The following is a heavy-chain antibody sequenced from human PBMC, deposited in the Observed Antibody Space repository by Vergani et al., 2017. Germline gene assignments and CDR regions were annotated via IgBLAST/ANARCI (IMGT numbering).Heavy chain of an antibody. D-gene: IGHD3-16*01. V-gene: IGHV1-58*01. CDR2: IVVGSGNT. CDR1: GFTFTSSA. J-gene: IGHJ4*02. CDR3: AAVKGGYYDTDFDY. Sequence: QMQLVQSGPEVKKPGTSVKVSCKASGFTFTSSAVQWVRQARGQRLEWIGWIVVGSGNTTYAQKFQERVTITRDMSTSTAYMELSSLRSEDTAVYYCAAVKGGYYDTDFDYWGQGTLVTVSS.